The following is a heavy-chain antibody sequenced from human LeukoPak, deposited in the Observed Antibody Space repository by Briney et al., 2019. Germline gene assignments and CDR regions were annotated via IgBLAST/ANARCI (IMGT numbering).Heavy chain of an antibody. CDR2: ISYDGSNK. Sequence: GMSLRLSCAASGFTFSSYGMHWVRQAPGKGLEWVAIISYDGSNKYYADSVKGRFTISRDNSKNTLYLQMNSLRAEDTAVYYCARSKQFGGVSYYYYYGMDVWGQGTTVTVSS. CDR1: GFTFSSYG. CDR3: ARSKQFGGVSYYYYYGMDV. J-gene: IGHJ6*02. D-gene: IGHD3-16*01. V-gene: IGHV3-30*03.